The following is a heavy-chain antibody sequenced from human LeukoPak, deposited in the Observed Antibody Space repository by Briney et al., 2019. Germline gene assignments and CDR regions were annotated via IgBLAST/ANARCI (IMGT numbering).Heavy chain of an antibody. J-gene: IGHJ4*02. Sequence: PGRSLRLSCAASGFTFSDYYMNWIRQAPGKGLEWISDISSSGNTIYYADSVKGRFTISRDNAKNSLYLQMNSLRAEDTAVYYCARDPIVATIATTDYWGQGTLVTVSS. CDR1: GFTFSDYY. V-gene: IGHV3-11*01. CDR3: ARDPIVATIATTDY. CDR2: ISSSGNTI. D-gene: IGHD5-12*01.